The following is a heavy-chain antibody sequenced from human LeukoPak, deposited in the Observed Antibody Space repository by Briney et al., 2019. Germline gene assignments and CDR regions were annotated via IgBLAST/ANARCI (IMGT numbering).Heavy chain of an antibody. V-gene: IGHV3-30*18. CDR1: GFTFSSYG. D-gene: IGHD5-24*01. CDR2: TSYDGSNK. Sequence: GGSLRLSCAASGFTFSSYGMHWVRQAPGKGLEWVAVTSYDGSNKYYADSVKGRFTISRDNSKNTLYLQMNSLRAEDTAVYYCAKEWRWSGPPIDYWGQGTLVTVSS. CDR3: AKEWRWSGPPIDY. J-gene: IGHJ4*02.